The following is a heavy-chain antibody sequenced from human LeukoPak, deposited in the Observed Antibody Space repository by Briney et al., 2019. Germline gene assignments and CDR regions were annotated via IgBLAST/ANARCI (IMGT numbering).Heavy chain of an antibody. CDR3: AREGSSGFDY. J-gene: IGHJ4*02. D-gene: IGHD3-22*01. Sequence: GGSLRLSCAASGVTFSSYAMSWVRQAPGKGLEWVSVISNDGGTTYYADSVKGRFTISRDNSKNTLSLQMDSLRAEDTAVYYCAREGSSGFDYWGQGTLVTVSS. V-gene: IGHV3-23*01. CDR2: ISNDGGTT. CDR1: GVTFSSYA.